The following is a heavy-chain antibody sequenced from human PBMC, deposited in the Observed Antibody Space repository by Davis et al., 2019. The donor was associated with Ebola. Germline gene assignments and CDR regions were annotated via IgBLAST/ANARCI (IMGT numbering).Heavy chain of an antibody. J-gene: IGHJ6*02. V-gene: IGHV1-2*06. Sequence: ASVKVSCTASGYTFSGNYIQWVRQAPGQGLEWMGRINPNSGGTNYAQKFQGRVTMTRDTSTSTAYMEINRLSSDDTAVYFCARGGITMTVVPRDYYYGLDVWGQGTTVTVSS. D-gene: IGHD3-22*01. CDR2: INPNSGGT. CDR1: GYTFSGNY. CDR3: ARGGITMTVVPRDYYYGLDV.